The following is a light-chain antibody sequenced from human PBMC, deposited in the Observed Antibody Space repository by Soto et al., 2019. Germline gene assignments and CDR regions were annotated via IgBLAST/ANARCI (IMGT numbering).Light chain of an antibody. CDR1: QSVSSY. Sequence: EIVLTQSPATLSLSPGERATLSCRASQSVSSYLAWYQQKPGQAPRLLIYDASNRATGIPARFSGSGPGTDFTLTISSLEPEDFAVYYCQQRSNWPPWTFGQGTKLEIK. CDR3: QQRSNWPPWT. V-gene: IGKV3-11*01. J-gene: IGKJ2*02. CDR2: DAS.